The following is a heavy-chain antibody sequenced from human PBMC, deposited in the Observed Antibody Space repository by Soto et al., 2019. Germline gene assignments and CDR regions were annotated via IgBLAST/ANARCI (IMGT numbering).Heavy chain of an antibody. CDR1: GFTFSSYA. V-gene: IGHV3-23*01. CDR2: ISGSGGST. D-gene: IGHD6-6*01. Sequence: GGSLRLSCAASGFTFSSYAMSWVRQAPGKGLEWVSAISGSGGSTYYADSVKGRFTISRDNSKNTLYLQMNSLRAEDTAVYYCAKVRGSLASSSIAAGMSDYWGQGTLVTVSS. CDR3: AKVRGSLASSSIAAGMSDY. J-gene: IGHJ4*02.